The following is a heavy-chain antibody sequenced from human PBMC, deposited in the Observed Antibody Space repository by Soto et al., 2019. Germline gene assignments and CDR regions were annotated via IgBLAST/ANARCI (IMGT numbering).Heavy chain of an antibody. Sequence: DLVEPGGGLVKPGGSLRLSCAGSGFTFSDYYMTWIRQAPGKGLEWVSYINTLSSAIYYADSVKGRFTISRDNAKNSLFLQMNSLRAEDTAVYYCARRLQWQLRPLDSWGRGTLVTVSS. CDR1: GFTFSDYY. CDR2: INTLSSAI. D-gene: IGHD6-19*01. V-gene: IGHV3-11*01. J-gene: IGHJ4*02. CDR3: ARRLQWQLRPLDS.